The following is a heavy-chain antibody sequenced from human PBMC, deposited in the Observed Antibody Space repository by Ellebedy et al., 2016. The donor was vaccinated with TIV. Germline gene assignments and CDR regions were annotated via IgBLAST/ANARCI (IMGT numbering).Heavy chain of an antibody. CDR1: GGTFSSYA. V-gene: IGHV1-69*05. CDR2: IIPIFGTA. D-gene: IGHD5-12*01. Sequence: SVKVSCXASGGTFSSYAISWVRQAPGQGLEWMGGIIPIFGTANYAQKFQGRVTITRDTSASTAYMELSSLRSEDTAVYYCARGGGWLRAQSVDYWGQGTLVTVSS. CDR3: ARGGGWLRAQSVDY. J-gene: IGHJ4*02.